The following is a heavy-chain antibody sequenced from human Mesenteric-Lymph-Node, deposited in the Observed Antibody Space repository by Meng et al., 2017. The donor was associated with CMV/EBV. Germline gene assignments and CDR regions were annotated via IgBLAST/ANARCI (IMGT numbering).Heavy chain of an antibody. J-gene: IGHJ4*02. CDR3: ARGFIVAYLPDY. CDR2: IKQDGSEK. Sequence: GESLKISCAASGFTFSSYWMSWVRQAPGKGLEWVANIKQDGSEKYCVDSVKGRFTISRDNAKNSLYLQMNSLRAEDTAVYYCARGFIVAYLPDYWGQGTLVTVSS. D-gene: IGHD5-12*01. V-gene: IGHV3-7*01. CDR1: GFTFSSYW.